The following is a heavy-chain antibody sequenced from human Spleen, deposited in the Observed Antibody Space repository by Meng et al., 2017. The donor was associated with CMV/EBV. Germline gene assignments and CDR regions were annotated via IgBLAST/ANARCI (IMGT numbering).Heavy chain of an antibody. J-gene: IGHJ4*02. D-gene: IGHD1/OR15-1a*01. Sequence: GESLKISCAASGFSFSSYGMHWVRQAPGKGLEWVSRINPDGSGTSYADSVKGRFTISRDNAKNSLYLQMNSLRAEDTAVYYCARCLRLEHTNFDYWGQGTLVTVSS. CDR3: ARCLRLEHTNFDY. V-gene: IGHV3-74*01. CDR1: GFSFSSYG. CDR2: INPDGSGT.